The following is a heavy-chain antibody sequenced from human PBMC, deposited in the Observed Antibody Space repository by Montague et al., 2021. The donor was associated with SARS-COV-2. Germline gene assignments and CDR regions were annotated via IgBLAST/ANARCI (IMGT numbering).Heavy chain of an antibody. J-gene: IGHJ5*02. CDR3: AGHRHLTIFGVVIIPSWFDP. V-gene: IGHV4-59*08. Sequence: SETLSLTCTVSGGSISSYYWSWIRQPPRKGLEWIGYIYYSWSTNYNPSLKSRVAISVDTSQNQFSLKLSSVTAAATAVYYCAGHRHLTIFGVVIIPSWFDPGGQGTTVTVSS. CDR2: IYYSWST. CDR1: GGSISSYY. D-gene: IGHD3-3*01.